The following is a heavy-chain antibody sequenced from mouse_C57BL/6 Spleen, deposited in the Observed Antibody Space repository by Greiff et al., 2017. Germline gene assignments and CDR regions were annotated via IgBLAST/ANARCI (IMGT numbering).Heavy chain of an antibody. CDR3: TSSNSAWFAY. D-gene: IGHD2-5*01. J-gene: IGHJ3*01. CDR1: GFTFSNYW. CDR2: IRLKSDNYAT. Sequence: EVKLQESGGGLVQPGGSMKLSCVASGFTFSNYWMNWVRQSPEKGLEWVAQIRLKSDNYATHYAESVKGRFTISRDDSKSSVYLQMNNLRAEDTGIYYCTSSNSAWFAYWGQGTLVTVSA. V-gene: IGHV6-3*01.